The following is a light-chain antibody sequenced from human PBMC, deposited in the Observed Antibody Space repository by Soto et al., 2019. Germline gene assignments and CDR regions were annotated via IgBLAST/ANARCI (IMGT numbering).Light chain of an antibody. CDR3: QQLNSYPIT. V-gene: IGKV1-9*01. J-gene: IGKJ5*01. Sequence: DLQLTQSPSFLSASLGDSVTSXXRASQGIRSYLAWYQQEPGKAPKIXIYAASTLQSGVPSRFSGSGAGTEFTLTISSLQPEDFATYYCQQLNSYPITFDQGTRLEIK. CDR2: AAS. CDR1: QGIRSY.